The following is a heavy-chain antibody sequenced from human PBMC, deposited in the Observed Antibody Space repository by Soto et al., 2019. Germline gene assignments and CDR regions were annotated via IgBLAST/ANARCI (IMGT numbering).Heavy chain of an antibody. Sequence: GGSLRLSCAASGFTFSSYAMSWVRQAPGKGLEWVSAISGSGGSTYYADSVKGRFTISRNNSKNTLYLQMNSLRAEDTAVYYCAKALYYYDSGGSPIDYWGQGTLVTVSS. CDR2: ISGSGGST. CDR1: GFTFSSYA. CDR3: AKALYYYDSGGSPIDY. D-gene: IGHD3-22*01. V-gene: IGHV3-23*01. J-gene: IGHJ4*02.